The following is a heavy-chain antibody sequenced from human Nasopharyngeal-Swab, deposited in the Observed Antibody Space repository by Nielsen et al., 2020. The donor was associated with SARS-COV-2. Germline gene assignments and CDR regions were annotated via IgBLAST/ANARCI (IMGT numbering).Heavy chain of an antibody. J-gene: IGHJ6*03. V-gene: IGHV3-30*03. Sequence: GGSLRLSCAASGFTFSSYGMHWVRQAPGKGLEWVAVISYDGSNKYYADSVKGRFTISRDNSKNTLYLQMNSLRAEDTAVYYCATGSTTVVTPEYYYYKDVWGKGTTVTVSS. D-gene: IGHD4-23*01. CDR1: GFTFSSYG. CDR3: ATGSTTVVTPEYYYYKDV. CDR2: ISYDGSNK.